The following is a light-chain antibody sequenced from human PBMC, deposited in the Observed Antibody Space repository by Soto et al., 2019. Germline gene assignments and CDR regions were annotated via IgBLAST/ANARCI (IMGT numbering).Light chain of an antibody. J-gene: IGKJ4*01. Sequence: ATQMTPSPSALSASVGDRVTITCRSSPGIRNDLGWYQQKPGKAPKLLIYAASSLQSGVPSRFSGSGSGTDFTLTISSLQPEDFATYYCLQDYNYPLTFGGGTKVEIK. CDR2: AAS. CDR3: LQDYNYPLT. V-gene: IGKV1-6*01. CDR1: PGIRND.